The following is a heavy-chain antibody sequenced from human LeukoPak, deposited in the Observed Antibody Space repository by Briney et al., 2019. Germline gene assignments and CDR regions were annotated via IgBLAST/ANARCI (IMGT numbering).Heavy chain of an antibody. CDR1: GGSISSYY. J-gene: IGHJ6*03. CDR2: IYYSGST. V-gene: IGHV4-59*01. CDR3: ARRIVATNYYYYYTDV. D-gene: IGHD5-12*01. Sequence: SETLSLTCTVSGGSISSYYWSWIRQPPGKGLEWIGYIYYSGSTNYNPSLKSRATISVDTSKNQFSLKLSSVTAADTAVYYCARRIVATNYYYYYTDVWGKGTTVTISS.